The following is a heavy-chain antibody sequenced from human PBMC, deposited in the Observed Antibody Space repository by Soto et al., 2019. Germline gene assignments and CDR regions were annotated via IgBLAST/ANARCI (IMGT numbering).Heavy chain of an antibody. CDR1: GFTFSSYG. V-gene: IGHV3-33*01. CDR2: IWYDGSNK. Sequence: VGSLRLSCAASGFTFSSYGMHWVRQAPGKGLEWVAVIWYDGSNKYYADSVKGRFTISRDNSKNTLYLQMNSLRAEDTAVYYCARELYPAGRDYYYGMDVWGQGTTVTVSS. CDR3: ARELYPAGRDYYYGMDV. J-gene: IGHJ6*02. D-gene: IGHD3-10*01.